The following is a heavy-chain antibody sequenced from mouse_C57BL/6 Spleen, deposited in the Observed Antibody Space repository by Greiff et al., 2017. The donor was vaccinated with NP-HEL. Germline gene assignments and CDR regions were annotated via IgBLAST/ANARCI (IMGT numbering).Heavy chain of an antibody. Sequence: VQLQESGAELVKPGASVKISCKASGYAFSSYWMTWLNQRPGRGLEWIGQIYPGDGDTNYNGKFKGKATLTADKSSSTAYMQLSSLTSEDSAVYFCARIYYYYFDYWGQGTTLTVSS. V-gene: IGHV1-80*01. CDR2: IYPGDGDT. D-gene: IGHD1-1*01. CDR1: GYAFSSYW. CDR3: ARIYYYYFDY. J-gene: IGHJ2*01.